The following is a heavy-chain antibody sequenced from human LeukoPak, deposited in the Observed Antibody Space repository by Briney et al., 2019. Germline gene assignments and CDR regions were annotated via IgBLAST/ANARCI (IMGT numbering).Heavy chain of an antibody. V-gene: IGHV1-2*02. CDR2: INPNSGGT. D-gene: IGHD6-13*01. CDR3: ARGSWYWHNLDY. Sequence: ASVKVSCKASGYTFTGYYMHWVRQAPGQGLEWMGWINPNSGGTNYAQKFQGMVTMTRDTSISTAYMELSRLRSDDTAVYYCARGSWYWHNLDYWGQGTLVTVSS. J-gene: IGHJ4*02. CDR1: GYTFTGYY.